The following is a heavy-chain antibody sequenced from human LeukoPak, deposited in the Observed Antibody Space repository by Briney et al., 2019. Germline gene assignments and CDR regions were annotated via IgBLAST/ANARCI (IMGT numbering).Heavy chain of an antibody. V-gene: IGHV4-59*01. Sequence: SETLSLTCTVSGGFISPYYWSWIRQPPGKGLEWIGYVYYSGSTNYSPSLKSRVTISVDTSKNQFSLKLSSVIAADTAVYFCARNGGSYFSPFDFWGQGTLVTVSS. D-gene: IGHD1-26*01. CDR2: VYYSGST. J-gene: IGHJ4*02. CDR3: ARNGGSYFSPFDF. CDR1: GGFISPYY.